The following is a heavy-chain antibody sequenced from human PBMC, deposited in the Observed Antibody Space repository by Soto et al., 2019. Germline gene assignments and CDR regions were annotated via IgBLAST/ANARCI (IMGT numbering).Heavy chain of an antibody. D-gene: IGHD3-3*02. V-gene: IGHV4-39*01. Sequence: SETLSLTCTVSGDSIISSDFYWGWVRQPPGKDLEWIGSIFYLASSYYNPSLKSRVTMSVGTSKNQFSLRLRSVTAADTALYFCARHSLALRKNNWFDPWGQGIMVTVSS. CDR3: ARHSLALRKNNWFDP. J-gene: IGHJ5*02. CDR2: IFYLASS. CDR1: GDSIISSDFY.